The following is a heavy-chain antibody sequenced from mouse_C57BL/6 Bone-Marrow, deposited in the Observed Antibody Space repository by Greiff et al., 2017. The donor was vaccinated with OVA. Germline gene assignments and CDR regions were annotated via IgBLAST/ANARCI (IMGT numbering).Heavy chain of an antibody. CDR2: IDPSDSET. Sequence: QVHVKQSGAELVRPGSSVKLSCKASGYTFTSYWMHWVKQRPIQGLEWIGNIDPSDSETHYNQKFKDKATLTVDKSSSTAYMQLSSLTSEDSAVYYCAREIYYYGSSSWFAYWGQGTLVTVSA. V-gene: IGHV1-52*01. D-gene: IGHD1-1*01. J-gene: IGHJ3*01. CDR1: GYTFTSYW. CDR3: AREIYYYGSSSWFAY.